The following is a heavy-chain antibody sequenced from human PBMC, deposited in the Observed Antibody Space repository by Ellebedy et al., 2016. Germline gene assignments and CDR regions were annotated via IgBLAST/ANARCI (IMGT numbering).Heavy chain of an antibody. CDR3: ARNSRGGEFDY. CDR2: INPSGDST. J-gene: IGHJ4*02. CDR1: GYTFTTYY. V-gene: IGHV1-46*01. D-gene: IGHD3-10*01. Sequence: ASVKVSCXASGYTFTTYYMHWVRQAPGQGLEWMGIINPSGDSTTYAQKFQGRVTMTRDTSTSTVSMELSSLRSEDTAVYYCARNSRGGEFDYWGQGTLVTVSS.